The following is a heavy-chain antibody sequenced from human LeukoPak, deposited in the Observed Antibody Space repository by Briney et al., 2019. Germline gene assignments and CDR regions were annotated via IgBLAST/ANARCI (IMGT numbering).Heavy chain of an antibody. J-gene: IGHJ4*02. D-gene: IGHD3-22*01. Sequence: GGPLRLSCAVSGFTFSSSAMSCVRQAPGKGLEWVSGLSGSSGSTNYADSVKGRFTISRDKSKNTLHLQMNSLRAEDTAVYYCAKSYYYDSSGQYYFDHWGQGTLVTVSS. V-gene: IGHV3-23*01. CDR2: LSGSSGST. CDR1: GFTFSSSA. CDR3: AKSYYYDSSGQYYFDH.